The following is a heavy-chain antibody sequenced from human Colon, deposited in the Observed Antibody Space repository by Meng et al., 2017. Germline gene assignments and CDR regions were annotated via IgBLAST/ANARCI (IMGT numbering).Heavy chain of an antibody. CDR1: GFTFSGSH. CDR2: IRSKSDNYAT. CDR3: SRQTESTHDF. V-gene: IGHV3-73*01. J-gene: IGHJ4*02. Sequence: GESLKISCAASGFTFSGSHMHWVRQVSGKGLEWVGHIRSKSDNYATAYAASVEGRFTISRDDSKNTAYLHMNSLKTEDTAVYYCSRQTESTHDFWGQGTLVTVSS.